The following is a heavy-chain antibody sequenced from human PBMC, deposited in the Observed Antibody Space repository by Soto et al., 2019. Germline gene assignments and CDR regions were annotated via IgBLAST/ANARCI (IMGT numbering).Heavy chain of an antibody. D-gene: IGHD2-2*01. CDR3: ARGKGPSNMSVRPDTTDY. J-gene: IGHJ4*02. CDR1: GGSISSGGYY. Sequence: PSETLSLTCPVSGGSISSGGYYWSWIRQHPGKGLEWIGYIYYSGSTYYNPSFKSRVTISVDTSKNQFSLKLSSVTAADTAVYYCARGKGPSNMSVRPDTTDYWGQGTLVTVSS. V-gene: IGHV4-31*03. CDR2: IYYSGST.